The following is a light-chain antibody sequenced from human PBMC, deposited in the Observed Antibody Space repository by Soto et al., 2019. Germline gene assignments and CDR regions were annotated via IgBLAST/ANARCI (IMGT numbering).Light chain of an antibody. Sequence: QSALTQPASVSGSPGQSITISCTGTSSDIAGHKYVSWYQQHPGKAPKLIIFEVTHRPSGVSSRFSASKSGDTASLIISVLQAEDEADYFCSSYSSTSTVVFGGGTKPTVL. V-gene: IGLV2-14*01. CDR1: SSDIAGHKY. J-gene: IGLJ2*01. CDR3: SSYSSTSTVV. CDR2: EVT.